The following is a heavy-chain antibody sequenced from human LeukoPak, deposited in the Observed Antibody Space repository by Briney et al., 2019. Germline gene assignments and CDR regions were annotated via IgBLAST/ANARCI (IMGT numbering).Heavy chain of an antibody. CDR3: ARSGITMVRGAFDY. CDR2: ISSSSSYI. V-gene: IGHV3-21*01. Sequence: GGSLRLSCAASGFTFSSYSMNWVRQAPGKGLEWVSSISSSSSYIYYADSVKGRFTISRDDAKNSLYLQMNSLRAEDTAVYYCARSGITMVRGAFDYWGQGTLVTVSS. CDR1: GFTFSSYS. D-gene: IGHD3-10*01. J-gene: IGHJ4*02.